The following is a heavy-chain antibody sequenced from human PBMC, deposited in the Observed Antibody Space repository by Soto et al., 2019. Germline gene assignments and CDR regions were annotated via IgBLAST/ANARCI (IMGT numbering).Heavy chain of an antibody. D-gene: IGHD6-19*01. CDR1: GFTFSNAW. J-gene: IGHJ4*02. CDR3: TTDRGSGWYGEAY. CDR2: IKSKTDGGTT. V-gene: IGHV3-15*01. Sequence: EVQLVESGGGLVKPGGSLRLSCAASGFTFSNAWMSWVRQAPGKGLEWVGRIKSKTDGGTTDYAAPVKGRFTISRDDSKYTLYLQMNSLKTEDTAVYYCTTDRGSGWYGEAYWGQGTLVTVSS.